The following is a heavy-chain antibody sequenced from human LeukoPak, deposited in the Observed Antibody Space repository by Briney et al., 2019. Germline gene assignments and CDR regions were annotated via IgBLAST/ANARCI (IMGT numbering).Heavy chain of an antibody. CDR1: GDSISSDY. V-gene: IGHV4-4*07. Sequence: PSETLSLTCSVSGDSISSDYWSWLRQPAGKGLEWIGRIYTSGSTNYNPSLKSRVTMSVDMSKNQFSLKLSSVTAADTAVYYCASASGYWGQGTLVTVSS. J-gene: IGHJ4*02. CDR3: ASASGY. D-gene: IGHD6-19*01. CDR2: IYTSGST.